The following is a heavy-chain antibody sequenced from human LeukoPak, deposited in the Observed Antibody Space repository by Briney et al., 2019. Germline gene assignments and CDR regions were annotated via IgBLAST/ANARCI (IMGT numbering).Heavy chain of an antibody. CDR3: ARVSQRWLQLRGWGEFDY. Sequence: PSETLSLTCTVSGGSVSSGSYYWSWIRQPPGKGLEWIGYIYYSGSTYYNPSLKSRVTISVDTSKNQFSLKLSSVTAADTAVYYCARVSQRWLQLRGWGEFDYWGQGTLVTVSS. J-gene: IGHJ4*02. D-gene: IGHD5-24*01. CDR1: GGSVSSGSYY. V-gene: IGHV4-30-4*01. CDR2: IYYSGST.